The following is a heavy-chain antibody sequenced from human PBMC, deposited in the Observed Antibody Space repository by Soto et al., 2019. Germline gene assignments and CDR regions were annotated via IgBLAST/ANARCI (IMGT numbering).Heavy chain of an antibody. V-gene: IGHV3-23*01. Sequence: EVQLLESGGGLVQPGGSLRLSCAASGFTFSSYAMSWVRQAPGKGLEWVSAISGSGGSTYYADSVKGRFTISRDNSKNTLYLQMNSLRAEDTAAYYCAKDQVTDYGDYVRSGMDVWGQGTTVTDSS. CDR2: ISGSGGST. D-gene: IGHD4-17*01. CDR3: AKDQVTDYGDYVRSGMDV. J-gene: IGHJ6*02. CDR1: GFTFSSYA.